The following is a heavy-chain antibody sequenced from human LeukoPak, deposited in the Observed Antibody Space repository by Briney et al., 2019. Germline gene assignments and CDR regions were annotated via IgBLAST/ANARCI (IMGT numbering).Heavy chain of an antibody. D-gene: IGHD3-22*01. Sequence: ASVKVSCKASGYTFTSYDINWVRQATGQGLEWMGWMNANSGNTDYAQKFQGRVTITRNTSISTAYMEMSSLRSEDTAVYYCARNRVDYYDSSRYYGGFDYWGQGTLVTVSS. J-gene: IGHJ4*02. V-gene: IGHV1-8*03. CDR1: GYTFTSYD. CDR3: ARNRVDYYDSSRYYGGFDY. CDR2: MNANSGNT.